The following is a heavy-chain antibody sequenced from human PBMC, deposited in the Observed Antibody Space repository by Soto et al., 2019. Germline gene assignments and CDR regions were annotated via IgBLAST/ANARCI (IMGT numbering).Heavy chain of an antibody. CDR1: GFTFSTYS. V-gene: IGHV3-21*01. D-gene: IGHD7-27*01. J-gene: IGHJ6*02. Sequence: EVQLVESGGGLVKPGGSLRLSCAASGFTFSTYSMNWVRQAPGKGLEWVSSISSSSSYIYYADSVKGRFTISRDNAKNSLYLQMNSLRAEDTAVYYCARDLNWGGDLYYDYGMDVWGQGTTVTVSS. CDR3: ARDLNWGGDLYYDYGMDV. CDR2: ISSSSSYI.